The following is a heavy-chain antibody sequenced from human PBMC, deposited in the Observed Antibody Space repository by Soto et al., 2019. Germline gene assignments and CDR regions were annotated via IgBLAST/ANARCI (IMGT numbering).Heavy chain of an antibody. Sequence: GGSLRLSCVASGFSVSQNYMTWVRQAPGRGLEWVSVLYRAGNAYYADSVKGRFTISRDISSNTLYLQMNRLRAEDTAVYYCARGDGYNAAPFDSWGQGTLVTVSS. CDR2: LYRAGNA. CDR1: GFSVSQNY. V-gene: IGHV3-53*01. CDR3: ARGDGYNAAPFDS. J-gene: IGHJ4*02. D-gene: IGHD5-18*01.